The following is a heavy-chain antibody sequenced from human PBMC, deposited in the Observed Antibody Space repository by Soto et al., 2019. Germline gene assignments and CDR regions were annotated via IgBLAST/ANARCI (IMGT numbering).Heavy chain of an antibody. D-gene: IGHD5-18*01. CDR1: GGTFSSYA. CDR3: ARGLGIKLWFVYYYYGMDV. V-gene: IGHV1-69*13. CDR2: IIPIFGTA. Sequence: ASVKVSCKASGGTFSSYAISWVRQAPGQGLEWMGGIIPIFGTANYAQKFQGSVTITADESTSTAYMELSSLRHEDTAVYYPARGLGIKLWFVYYYYGMDVWGQGTTVTVSS. J-gene: IGHJ6*02.